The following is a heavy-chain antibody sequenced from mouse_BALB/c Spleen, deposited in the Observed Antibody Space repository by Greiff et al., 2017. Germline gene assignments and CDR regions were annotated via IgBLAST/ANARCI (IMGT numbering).Heavy chain of an antibody. V-gene: IGHV5-4*02. CDR2: ISDGGSYT. D-gene: IGHD2-1*01. J-gene: IGHJ3*01. CDR1: GFTFSDYY. Sequence: EVMLVESGGGLVKPGGSLKLYCAASGFTFSDYYMYWVRQTPEKRLEWVATISDGGSYTYYPDSVKGRFTISRDNAKNNLYLQMSSLKSEDTAMYYCARGRDYGNYWFAYWGQGTLVTVSA. CDR3: ARGRDYGNYWFAY.